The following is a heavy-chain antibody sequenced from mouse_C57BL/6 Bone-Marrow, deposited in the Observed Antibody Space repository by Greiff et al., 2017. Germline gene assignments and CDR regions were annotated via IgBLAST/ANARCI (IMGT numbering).Heavy chain of an antibody. D-gene: IGHD1-1*01. CDR3: AREVYYYGSSYGY. V-gene: IGHV5-9*01. CDR2: ISGGGGNT. CDR1: GFTFSSYT. Sequence: EVKVVESGGGLVKPGGSLKLSCAASGFTFSSYTMSWVRQTPEKRLEWVATISGGGGNTYYPDSVKGRFTISRDNAKNTLYLQMSSLRSEDTALYYCAREVYYYGSSYGYWGQGTTLTVSS. J-gene: IGHJ2*01.